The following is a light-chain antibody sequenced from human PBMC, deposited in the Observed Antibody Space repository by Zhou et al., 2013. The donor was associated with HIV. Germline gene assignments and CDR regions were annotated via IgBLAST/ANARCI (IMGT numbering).Light chain of an antibody. CDR3: QQYNSYWT. CDR1: QGIYNS. J-gene: IGKJ1*01. CDR2: SAS. V-gene: IGKV1-27*01. Sequence: DIQMTQSPASLSASVGDRVTITCRASQGIYNSLAWYQQKPGKAPELLIYSASTLQSGVPSRFSGSGYGTDFTLTISSLQPEDVATYYCQQYNSYWTFGQGTKVEIK.